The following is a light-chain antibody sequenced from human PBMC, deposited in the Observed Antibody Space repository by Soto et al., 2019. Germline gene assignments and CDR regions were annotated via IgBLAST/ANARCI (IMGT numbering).Light chain of an antibody. J-gene: IGKJ5*01. CDR3: QQRSNWPA. V-gene: IGKV3-11*01. Sequence: EIVLTQSPATLSLSPGERGILSCRASQSVSSYLAWYQQKPGQAPRLLIYDASNRATGIPARFSGSGSGTDFTLTISSLEPEDFAVYYCQQRSNWPAFGQGTRLEIK. CDR1: QSVSSY. CDR2: DAS.